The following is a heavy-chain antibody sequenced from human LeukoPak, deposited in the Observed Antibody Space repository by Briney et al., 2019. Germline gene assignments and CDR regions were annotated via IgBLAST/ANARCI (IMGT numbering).Heavy chain of an antibody. D-gene: IGHD3-16*02. J-gene: IGHJ1*01. CDR1: GFTFSSYS. CDR3: ARADYVWGSYRYNYFQH. CDR2: ISTSSSTI. V-gene: IGHV3-48*04. Sequence: PGGSLRLSCAASGFTFSSYSMNWVRQAPGKGLEWVSYISTSSSTIYYADSVKGRFTISRDNAKNSLYLQMNSLRAEDTAVYYCARADYVWGSYRYNYFQHWGQGTLVTVSS.